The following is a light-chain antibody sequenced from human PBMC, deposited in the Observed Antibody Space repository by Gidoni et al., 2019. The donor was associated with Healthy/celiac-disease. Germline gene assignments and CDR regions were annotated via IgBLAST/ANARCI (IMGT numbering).Light chain of an antibody. J-gene: IGKJ3*01. V-gene: IGKV1-39*01. CDR1: QTIGSS. CDR3: QQTYFAPPFT. CDR2: AAS. Sequence: DIQMTQSPSSLSAFVGDRITISCRTSQTIGSSLNWYQQKPGKAPKVLIRAASSLQSGVPSRFSGSGSGTYFTLTISSLQPEDLGTYYCQQTYFAPPFTFGPGTKV.